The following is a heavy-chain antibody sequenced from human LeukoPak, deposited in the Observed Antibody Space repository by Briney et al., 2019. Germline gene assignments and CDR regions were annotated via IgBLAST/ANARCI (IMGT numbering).Heavy chain of an antibody. Sequence: GGSLRLSCAASGFTFSSYWMHWVRQAPGKGLVWVSRISTDGSTTSYADSVKGRFTISRDNAKNTLYLQMNSLRAEDTAVYYCARDRIAARPGIGLYYYYYMDVWGKGTTVTVSS. CDR1: GFTFSSYW. D-gene: IGHD6-6*01. CDR3: ARDRIAARPGIGLYYYYYMDV. CDR2: ISTDGSTT. J-gene: IGHJ6*03. V-gene: IGHV3-74*01.